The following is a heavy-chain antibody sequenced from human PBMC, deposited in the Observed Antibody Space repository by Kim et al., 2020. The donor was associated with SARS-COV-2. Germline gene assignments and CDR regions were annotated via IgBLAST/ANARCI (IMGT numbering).Heavy chain of an antibody. J-gene: IGHJ1*01. V-gene: IGHV1-46*01. Sequence: FQGRVTMTRDTSTSTVYMELSSLRSEDTAVYYCARDWALSSSWYQEYFQHWGQGTLVTVSS. D-gene: IGHD6-13*01. CDR3: ARDWALSSSWYQEYFQH.